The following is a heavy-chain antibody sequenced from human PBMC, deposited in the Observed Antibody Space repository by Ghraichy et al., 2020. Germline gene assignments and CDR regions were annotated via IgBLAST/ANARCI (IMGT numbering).Heavy chain of an antibody. CDR1: GGSISSYY. V-gene: IGHV4-59*01. CDR2: IYYSGST. J-gene: IGHJ6*02. Sequence: SETLSLTCTVSGGSISSYYWNWIRQPPGKGLEWIGDIYYSGSTNYNSSLKSRVTISVDPSKNQFSLKLSSVTAADTAVYYCAREVVPSATKYGLDVWGQGTTVTVSS. CDR3: AREVVPSATKYGLDV. D-gene: IGHD2-2*01.